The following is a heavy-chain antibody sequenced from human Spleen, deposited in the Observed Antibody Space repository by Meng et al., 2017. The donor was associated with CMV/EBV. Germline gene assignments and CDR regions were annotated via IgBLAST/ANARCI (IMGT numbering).Heavy chain of an antibody. J-gene: IGHJ4*02. Sequence: LSLTCAASGFTFSISGMHWVRQAPGKGLEWVAFMRSDGSDKCFADSVKGRFTISRDNSKNTLYLQMNSLRAEDTAIYYCVRDGGRWDFDYWGQGTLVTVSS. CDR3: VRDGGRWDFDY. D-gene: IGHD3-16*01. CDR2: MRSDGSDK. CDR1: GFTFSISG. V-gene: IGHV3-30*02.